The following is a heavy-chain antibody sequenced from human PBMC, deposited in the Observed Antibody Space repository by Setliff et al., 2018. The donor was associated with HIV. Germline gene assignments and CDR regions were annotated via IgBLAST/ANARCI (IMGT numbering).Heavy chain of an antibody. V-gene: IGHV4-61*09. CDR3: ARDVRRNHCSSTSCYARDNWFDP. Sequence: SETLSLTCTVSGGFISSGSYYWTWIRQPAGKGLEWIGHIYTTGSTTYNPSLKSRVSMFIDTSKKQFSLRLSSVTAADTAVYYCARDVRRNHCSSTSCYARDNWFDPWGQGIQVTVSS. J-gene: IGHJ5*02. D-gene: IGHD2-2*01. CDR2: IYTTGST. CDR1: GGFISSGSYY.